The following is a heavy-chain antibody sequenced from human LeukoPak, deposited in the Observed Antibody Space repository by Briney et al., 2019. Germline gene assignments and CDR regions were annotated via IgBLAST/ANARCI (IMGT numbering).Heavy chain of an antibody. J-gene: IGHJ5*02. V-gene: IGHV1-46*01. Sequence: EASVKVSCKASAYSLSSYLLHWVRQAPGQGLEWMGIIDPSGGSTGYAQKFQGRVTMTRDTSTSTVYMELSSLRSEDTAVYYCARDLGLRGVTNWFDPWGQGTLVTVSS. CDR1: AYSLSSYL. CDR3: ARDLGLRGVTNWFDP. CDR2: IDPSGGST. D-gene: IGHD3-10*01.